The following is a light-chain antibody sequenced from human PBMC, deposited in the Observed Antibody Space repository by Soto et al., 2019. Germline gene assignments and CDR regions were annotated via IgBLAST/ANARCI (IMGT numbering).Light chain of an antibody. Sequence: EIVLTQSPGTLSLSPGDRATLSCRASQYIQNNGLAWYQQKPGRPPRLLIYAASSRDTGIPDRFSGSGSGTDFVLTISRLEPEDYAVYYCQQYDVSRGTFGPGTRVDI. CDR2: AAS. V-gene: IGKV3-20*01. CDR3: QQYDVSRGT. J-gene: IGKJ3*01. CDR1: QYIQNNG.